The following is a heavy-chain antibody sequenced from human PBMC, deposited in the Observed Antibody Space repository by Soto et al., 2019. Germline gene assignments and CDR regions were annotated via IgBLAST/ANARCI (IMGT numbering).Heavy chain of an antibody. Sequence: GGSLTLSCAASGFTFSSYGMHWVRQAPGKGLEWVAVIWYDGSNKYYADSVKGRFTISRDNSKNTLYLQMNSLRAEDTAVYYCARSSFQMATIRYGMDVWGQGTTVTV. J-gene: IGHJ6*02. CDR1: GFTFSSYG. D-gene: IGHD5-12*01. CDR2: IWYDGSNK. CDR3: ARSSFQMATIRYGMDV. V-gene: IGHV3-33*01.